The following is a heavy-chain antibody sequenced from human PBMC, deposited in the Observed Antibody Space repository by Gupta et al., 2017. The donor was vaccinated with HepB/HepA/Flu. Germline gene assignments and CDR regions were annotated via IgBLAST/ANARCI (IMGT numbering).Heavy chain of an antibody. CDR3: AREPVVGACYFDY. CDR1: GFTFSDGY. Sequence: QGQLVESGGGVVQPGRSRRISCAASGFTFSDGYMHWVRQVPGKGLEWLAFTSYDGSSYGYADSVKGRFTISRDNSQNTLYLQMNSLRPEDMAVYYCAREPVVGACYFDYWGQGTLVTVSS. D-gene: IGHD1-26*01. CDR2: TSYDGSSY. J-gene: IGHJ4*02. V-gene: IGHV3-30-3*01.